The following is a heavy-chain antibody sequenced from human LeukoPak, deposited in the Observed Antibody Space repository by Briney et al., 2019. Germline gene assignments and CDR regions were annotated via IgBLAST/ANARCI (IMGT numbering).Heavy chain of an antibody. V-gene: IGHV3-11*01. CDR3: ARLVSSGLSTKN. CDR1: TXSDYY. J-gene: IGHJ4*02. CDR2: ISSSGSAI. Sequence: TXSDYYMSWIRQAPGKGLEWVSYISSSGSAIYYADSVKGRFTISRDNAKNSLYLQMNSLRAEDTAVYYCARLVSSGLSTKNWGQGTLVTVSS. D-gene: IGHD3-22*01.